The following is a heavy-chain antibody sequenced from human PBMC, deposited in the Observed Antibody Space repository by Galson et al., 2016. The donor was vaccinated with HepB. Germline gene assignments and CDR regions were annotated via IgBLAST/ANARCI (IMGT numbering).Heavy chain of an antibody. D-gene: IGHD3-16*01. CDR1: GFTLSTYA. J-gene: IGHJ4*02. CDR3: AKGGMLIPRFDY. V-gene: IGHV3-23*01. Sequence: SLRLSCAASGFTLSTYAMSWVRQAPGKGLEWVSTIRGNGGSTSYADSVKGRFTISRDSSKNTVYLQMNSLRAGDTAVYYCAKGGMLIPRFDYWGQGTLVTLSS. CDR2: IRGNGGST.